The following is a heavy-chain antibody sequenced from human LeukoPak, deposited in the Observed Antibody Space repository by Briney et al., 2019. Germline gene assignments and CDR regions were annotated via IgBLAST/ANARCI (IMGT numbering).Heavy chain of an antibody. D-gene: IGHD3-16*02. CDR1: GYTFTSYG. J-gene: IGHJ4*02. V-gene: IGHV1-18*01. Sequence: GASVKVSFKASGYTFTSYGISWVRQAPGQGLEWMGWVSAYNGNTNYAQKLQGRVTMTTDTSTSTAYMELRSLRSDDTAVYYCARDAIYDYVWGSYRYTFDYWGQGTLVTVSS. CDR3: ARDAIYDYVWGSYRYTFDY. CDR2: VSAYNGNT.